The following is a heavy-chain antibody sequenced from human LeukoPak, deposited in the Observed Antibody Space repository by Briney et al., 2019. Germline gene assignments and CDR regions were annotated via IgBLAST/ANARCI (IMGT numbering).Heavy chain of an antibody. D-gene: IGHD6-19*01. CDR1: GFHFSSYG. V-gene: IGHV3-33*01. J-gene: IGHJ3*02. Sequence: GGSLRLSCTASGFHFSSYGMHWVRQAPGKGLVWVTVIWPDGSTKYYADSVKGRFTVSRDNSKNTLCLQMNSLRAEDTAVYYCARAGYSSGWYTEMNAFDIWGQGTMVTVSS. CDR3: ARAGYSSGWYTEMNAFDI. CDR2: IWPDGSTK.